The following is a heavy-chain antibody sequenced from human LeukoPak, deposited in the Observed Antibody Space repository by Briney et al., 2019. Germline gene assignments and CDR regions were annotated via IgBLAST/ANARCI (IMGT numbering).Heavy chain of an antibody. V-gene: IGHV1-18*01. CDR2: ISAYNGNT. CDR1: GYTFTSYG. J-gene: IGHJ5*02. CDR3: ARDAIRWSRDNWFDP. Sequence: ASVKVSCKASGYTFTSYGISWVRQAPGQGLEWMGWISAYNGNTNYAQKLQGRVTMTTDTSTSTAYIELRSLRSDDTAVYYCARDAIRWSRDNWFDPWGQGTLVTVSS. D-gene: IGHD4-23*01.